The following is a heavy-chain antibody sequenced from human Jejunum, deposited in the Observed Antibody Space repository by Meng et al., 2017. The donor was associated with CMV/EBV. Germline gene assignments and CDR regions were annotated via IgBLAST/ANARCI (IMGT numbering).Heavy chain of an antibody. V-gene: IGHV2-5*02. CDR1: GCSFTPSEVC. CDR3: VHKNTLS. J-gene: IGHJ5*02. D-gene: IGHD1/OR15-1a*01. CDR2: IFSDDNK. Sequence: CTFSGCSFTPSEVCVAWIPQPTGETLGWLALIFSDDNKHYSPSLKSGLTITKDTSKNQVALTFANMDPVDRATYYCVHKNTLSWGQGSLVTVSS.